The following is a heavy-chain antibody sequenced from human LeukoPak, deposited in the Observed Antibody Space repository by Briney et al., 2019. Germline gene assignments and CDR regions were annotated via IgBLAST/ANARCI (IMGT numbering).Heavy chain of an antibody. Sequence: SETLSLTCTVSGGSISSYYWSWIRQPPGKGLEWIGYIYYSGSTNYNPPLKSRVTISVDTSKNQFSLKLSSVTAADTAVYYCARAYYDILTGYEGDAFDIWGQGTMVTVSS. J-gene: IGHJ3*02. CDR3: ARAYYDILTGYEGDAFDI. V-gene: IGHV4-59*01. CDR1: GGSISSYY. D-gene: IGHD3-9*01. CDR2: IYYSGST.